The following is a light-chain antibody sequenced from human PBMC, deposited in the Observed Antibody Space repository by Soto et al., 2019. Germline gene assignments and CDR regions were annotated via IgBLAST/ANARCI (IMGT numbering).Light chain of an antibody. V-gene: IGLV6-57*04. CDR2: EDN. CDR3: QSYDSSNLRGYVV. Sequence: NFMLTQPHSVSESPGKTVTISCTRSSGSIASNYVQWYQQRPGSAPTTVIYEDNQRPSGVPDRFSGSIDSSSNSASLTISGLKTEDEADYYCQSYDSSNLRGYVVFGGGTKLTVL. J-gene: IGLJ2*01. CDR1: SGSIASNY.